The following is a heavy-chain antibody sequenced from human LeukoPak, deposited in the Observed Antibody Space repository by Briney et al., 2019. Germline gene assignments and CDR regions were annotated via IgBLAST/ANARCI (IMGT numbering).Heavy chain of an antibody. CDR1: GFTFSSCA. J-gene: IGHJ4*02. CDR3: AKAPLYDSSGYKLGIFDY. CDR2: ISGSGGNT. D-gene: IGHD3-22*01. Sequence: GGSLRLSCAASGFTFSSCAMSWVRQAPGKGLDWVSAISGSGGNTYYADSVKGRFTISRDNSKNTLYLQMNSLRAEDTAVYYCAKAPLYDSSGYKLGIFDYWGQGTLVTVFS. V-gene: IGHV3-23*01.